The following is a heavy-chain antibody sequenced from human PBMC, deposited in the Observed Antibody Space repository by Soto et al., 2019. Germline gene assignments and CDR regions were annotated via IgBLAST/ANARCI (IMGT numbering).Heavy chain of an antibody. Sequence: PSETLCLSWIVSGAYISGGGYCWSWIRQLPGKGLEWIGYIFYSGSAYYNPSLKSRVTMSVHTSKKQFSLNLSSVTAADTAMYYCARGAGNSGANAFDIWGQGTMVTVSS. D-gene: IGHD4-17*01. CDR3: ARGAGNSGANAFDI. CDR2: IFYSGSA. J-gene: IGHJ3*02. CDR1: GAYISGGGYC. V-gene: IGHV4-31*02.